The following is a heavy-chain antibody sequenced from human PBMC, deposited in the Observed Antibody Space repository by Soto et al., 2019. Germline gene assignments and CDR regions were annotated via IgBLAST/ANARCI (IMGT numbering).Heavy chain of an antibody. V-gene: IGHV3-23*01. D-gene: IGHD6-6*01. CDR1: GFTFSSYA. Sequence: GGSLRLSCAASGFTFSSYAMSWVRQAPGKGLEWVSAISGSGGSTYYADSVKGRFTISRDNSKNTLYLQMNSLRAEDTAVYYCAKPSTSSSSYYYYGMDVWGQGTTVTVSS. J-gene: IGHJ6*02. CDR3: AKPSTSSSSYYYYGMDV. CDR2: ISGSGGST.